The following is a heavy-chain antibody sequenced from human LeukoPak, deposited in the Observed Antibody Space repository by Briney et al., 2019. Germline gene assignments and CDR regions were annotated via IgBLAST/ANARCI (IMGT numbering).Heavy chain of an antibody. CDR1: GFTFSDHA. CDR3: AKDLGRFGVGVSLDF. D-gene: IGHD3-3*01. Sequence: GSLRLSCAASGFTFSDHAMIWVRQAPGKGLEWVSGISARGDSTYYADSVKGRFTTSREWSRNTLYLQMNSLRVEDSAVYYCAKDLGRFGVGVSLDFWGLGTLSPSPQ. J-gene: IGHJ4*02. CDR2: ISARGDST. V-gene: IGHV3-23*01.